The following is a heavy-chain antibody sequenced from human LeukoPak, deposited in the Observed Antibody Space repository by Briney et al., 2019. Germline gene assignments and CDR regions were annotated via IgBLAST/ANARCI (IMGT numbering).Heavy chain of an antibody. J-gene: IGHJ4*02. CDR2: IYPGDSDT. Sequence: GESLKISCKGSGYSFTSYWIGWVRQMPGKGLEWMGIIYPGDSDTRYSPSFQGQVTISADKSITTAYLQWSSLKASDTAMYYCXXSNIAARPDYFDFWGQGTLVTVSS. CDR1: GYSFTSYW. V-gene: IGHV5-51*01. D-gene: IGHD6-6*01. CDR3: XXSNIAARPDYFDF.